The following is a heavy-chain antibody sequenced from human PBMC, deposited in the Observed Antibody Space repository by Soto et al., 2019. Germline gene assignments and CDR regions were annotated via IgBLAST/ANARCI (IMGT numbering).Heavy chain of an antibody. CDR2: IYYSGST. V-gene: IGHV4-59*08. J-gene: IGHJ5*02. CDR3: ARLIVVDPYNWFDP. CDR1: GGSISSYY. D-gene: IGHD2-2*01. Sequence: SETLSLTCTVSGGSISSYYWSWIRQPPGKGLEWIGYIYYSGSTNYNPSLKSRVTISVDTSKNQFSLKLSSVTAADTAVYYCARLIVVDPYNWFDPWGQGTLVTVSS.